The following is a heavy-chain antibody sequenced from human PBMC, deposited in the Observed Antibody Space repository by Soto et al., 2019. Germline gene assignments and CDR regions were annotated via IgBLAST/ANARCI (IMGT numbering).Heavy chain of an antibody. V-gene: IGHV3-74*01. CDR1: GFTFSNYW. CDR2: VRSDGSAT. CDR3: ATVYDNDYSVFPY. D-gene: IGHD3-16*01. J-gene: IGHJ4*02. Sequence: GGSLRLSCAASGFTFSNYWMHWVRRAPGKGLVWVARVRSDGSATTYADSVEGRFTISRDNAKNTLYLQMTSLRADDTAVYYCATVYDNDYSVFPYWGQGVLVTVSS.